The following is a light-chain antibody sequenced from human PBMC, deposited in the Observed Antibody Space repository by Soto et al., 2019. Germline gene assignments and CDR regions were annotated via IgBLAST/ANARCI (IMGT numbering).Light chain of an antibody. V-gene: IGLV2-11*01. J-gene: IGLJ3*02. CDR2: DVS. Sequence: QSALTQSRSVSGSPGQSVTISCTGTSGDVGGYNFVSWYQQHPGKAPTLMIFDVSQRPSGVPDRFSGSKSGNTASLTISGLQADDEADYYCCSYGGSYTWVFGGGTQLTV. CDR3: CSYGGSYTWV. CDR1: SGDVGGYNF.